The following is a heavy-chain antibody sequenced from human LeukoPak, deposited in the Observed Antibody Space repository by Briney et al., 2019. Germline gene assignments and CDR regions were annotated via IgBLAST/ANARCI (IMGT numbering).Heavy chain of an antibody. J-gene: IGHJ6*02. CDR1: GGSISSYY. V-gene: IGHV4-59*01. D-gene: IGHD3-10*01. Sequence: PSETLSLTCTVSGGSISSYYWSWTRQPPGKGLEWIGYIYYSGITNYNPYLKSRVTISVDPSKNQFSLKLSSVTAADTAVYYCARHKEGLGSGRWFGYYYGMDVWGQGTTVTVSS. CDR2: IYYSGIT. CDR3: ARHKEGLGSGRWFGYYYGMDV.